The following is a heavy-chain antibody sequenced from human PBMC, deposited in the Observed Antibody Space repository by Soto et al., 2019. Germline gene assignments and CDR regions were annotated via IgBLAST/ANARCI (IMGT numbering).Heavy chain of an antibody. CDR3: ARQISNSSYDAIDT. CDR2: IYPGDSDT. CDR1: GYSFTSYW. Sequence: GESLKIYCKGSGYSFTSYWIGWVRQMPGKGLEWMGIIYPGDSDTRYSPSFQGQVTISADKSISTAYLQWSSLKASDTAMYYCARQISNSSYDAIDTRGQGTIVTISS. V-gene: IGHV5-51*01. J-gene: IGHJ3*02. D-gene: IGHD3-3*02.